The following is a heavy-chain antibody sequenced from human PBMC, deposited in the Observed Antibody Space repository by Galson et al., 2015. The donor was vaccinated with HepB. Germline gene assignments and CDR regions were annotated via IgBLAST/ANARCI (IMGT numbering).Heavy chain of an antibody. D-gene: IGHD3-10*01. Sequence: SLRLSCAASGFTFGAYEMNWVRQAPGKGLEWISYISSNGYMIYYAESVKGRFTVSRDNARDSLYLQMNSLRVEDTAVYYCVRDDALWSWYFGSWGQGILVPVSS. CDR2: ISSNGYMI. CDR3: VRDDALWSWYFGS. V-gene: IGHV3-48*03. J-gene: IGHJ4*02. CDR1: GFTFGAYE.